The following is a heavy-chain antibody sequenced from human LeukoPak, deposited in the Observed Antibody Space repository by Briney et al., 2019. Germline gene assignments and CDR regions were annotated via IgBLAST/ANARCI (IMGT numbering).Heavy chain of an antibody. D-gene: IGHD4-17*01. Sequence: ASVKVSCKASGYTFTSYGISWVRQAPGQGLEWMGWISAYNGNTNYAQKLQGRVTMTTDTSTSTAYMELRSLRSDDTAVYYCARDDYGDYSPYYYYYGMDVWGLGTTVTVSS. CDR3: ARDDYGDYSPYYYYYGMDV. J-gene: IGHJ6*02. CDR1: GYTFTSYG. V-gene: IGHV1-18*01. CDR2: ISAYNGNT.